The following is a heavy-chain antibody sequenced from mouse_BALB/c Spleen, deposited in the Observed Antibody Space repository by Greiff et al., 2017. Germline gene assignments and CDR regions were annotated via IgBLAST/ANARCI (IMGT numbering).Heavy chain of an antibody. CDR3: ARVLAYYGNLREGPYAMDY. Sequence: QVQLQQSGPGLVAPSQSLSITCTVSGFSLTSYGVHWVRQPPGKGLEWLGVIWAGGSTNYNSALMSRLSISKDNSKSQVFLKMNSLQTDDTAMYYCARVLAYYGNLREGPYAMDYWGQGTSVTVSS. D-gene: IGHD2-10*01. CDR2: IWAGGST. J-gene: IGHJ4*01. V-gene: IGHV2-9*02. CDR1: GFSLTSYG.